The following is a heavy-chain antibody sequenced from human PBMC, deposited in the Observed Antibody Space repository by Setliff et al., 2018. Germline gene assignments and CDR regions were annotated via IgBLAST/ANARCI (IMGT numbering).Heavy chain of an antibody. J-gene: IGHJ4*02. CDR2: ISSSNSGM. Sequence: GGSLRLSCAAPGPTFSRYSMNWVRQAPGKGLEWISYISSSNSGMYYADSVKGRFTISRDSAKNSVYLQMNSLRAEDTAVYYCAGDPPGPHLVYTYWGQGALVTVSS. CDR1: GPTFSRYS. CDR3: AGDPPGPHLVYTY. D-gene: IGHD3-16*01. V-gene: IGHV3-48*01.